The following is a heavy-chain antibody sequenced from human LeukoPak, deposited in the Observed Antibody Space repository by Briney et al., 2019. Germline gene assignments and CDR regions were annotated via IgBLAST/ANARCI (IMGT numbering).Heavy chain of an antibody. J-gene: IGHJ4*02. V-gene: IGHV3-33*01. CDR3: AREIFGSGSYPDF. D-gene: IGHD3-10*01. CDR1: GITFNA. CDR2: TWYDGSHK. Sequence: GGSLRLSCAASGITFNAIHWVRQAPGKGLEWVALTWYDGSHKFYSNSVRGQFTISRDNSKNTVYLQMNNLRPEDTAVYYCAREIFGSGSYPDFWGQGTLVTVSS.